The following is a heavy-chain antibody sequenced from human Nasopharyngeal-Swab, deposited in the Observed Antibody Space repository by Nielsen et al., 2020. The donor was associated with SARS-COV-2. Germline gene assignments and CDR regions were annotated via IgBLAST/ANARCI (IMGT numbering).Heavy chain of an antibody. CDR1: GFTLSSNV. CDR3: ARDHLMTVTIPYYYYGMDV. Sequence: GGSLRLSYAASGFTLSSNVMNWVRQAPGKGLEWVAVISFGGGYEHHADSVKGRFTISRDNAKNSLYLQMNSLRAEDTAVYYCARDHLMTVTIPYYYYGMDVWGQGTTVTVSS. CDR2: ISFGGGYE. V-gene: IGHV3-30*04. J-gene: IGHJ6*02. D-gene: IGHD4-11*01.